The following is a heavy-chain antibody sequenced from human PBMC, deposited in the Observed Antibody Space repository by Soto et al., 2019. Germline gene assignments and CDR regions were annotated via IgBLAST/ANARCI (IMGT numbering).Heavy chain of an antibody. D-gene: IGHD2-15*01. Sequence: QVQLVESGGGVVQPGRSLRLSCAASGFIFSSYGMHWVRQAPGKGLEGVAVISYEGSHTYYADSVKVRFTIPRDNSKNPLYLQMNSLRPEDTAVYYCAKEVHCGGGSCSWSEGFDYWGQGTLLTVSS. J-gene: IGHJ4*02. CDR3: AKEVHCGGGSCSWSEGFDY. V-gene: IGHV3-30*18. CDR1: GFIFSSYG. CDR2: ISYEGSHT.